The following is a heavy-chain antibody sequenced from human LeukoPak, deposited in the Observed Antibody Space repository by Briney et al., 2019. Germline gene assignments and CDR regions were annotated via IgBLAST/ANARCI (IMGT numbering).Heavy chain of an antibody. J-gene: IGHJ4*02. Sequence: SETLSLTCTVSGGSISTYYWNWIRQPAGKGLEWIGRIYASGRTNYNPSLKSRVTMSVDTSKNQFSLKLNSVTAADTAVYYCGRETLYGSGSLTDYWGQGTLVTVSS. D-gene: IGHD3-10*01. CDR1: GGSISTYY. V-gene: IGHV4-4*07. CDR2: IYASGRT. CDR3: GRETLYGSGSLTDY.